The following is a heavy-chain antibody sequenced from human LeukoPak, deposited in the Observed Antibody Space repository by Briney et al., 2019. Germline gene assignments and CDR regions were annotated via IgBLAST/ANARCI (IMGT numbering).Heavy chain of an antibody. V-gene: IGHV5-51*01. D-gene: IGHD2-21*01. J-gene: IGHJ5*02. CDR2: IYPGDSDT. CDR3: ARLGIYCGGDCPSWFDP. CDR1: GYSFTSYW. Sequence: GESLKISCQGSGYSFTSYWIGWVRQMPGKGLEWMGIIYPGDSDTRYSPSFQGQVTISADKSISTAYLQWSSLKASDTAMYYCARLGIYCGGDCPSWFDPWGQGTLVTVSS.